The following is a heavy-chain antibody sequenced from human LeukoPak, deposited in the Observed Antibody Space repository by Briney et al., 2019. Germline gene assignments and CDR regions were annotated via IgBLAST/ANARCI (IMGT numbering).Heavy chain of an antibody. J-gene: IGHJ5*02. CDR3: ARTWNDGWFDP. CDR2: IYYSGST. V-gene: IGHV4-34*01. D-gene: IGHD1-1*01. Sequence: SETLSLTCAVYGGSFSGYYWSWIRQPPGKGLEWIGSIYYSGSTYYNPSLKSRVTISVDTSKNQFSPKLTSVTAADTALYYCARTWNDGWFDPWGQGTLVTVSS. CDR1: GGSFSGYY.